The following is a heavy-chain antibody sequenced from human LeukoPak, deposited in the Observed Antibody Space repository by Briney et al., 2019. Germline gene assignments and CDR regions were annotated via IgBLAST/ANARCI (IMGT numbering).Heavy chain of an antibody. J-gene: IGHJ4*02. D-gene: IGHD5-18*01. Sequence: VSSVKVSCKASGYTFTSYGISWVRQAPGQGLEWMGWISAYNGNTNYAQKLQGRVTMTTDTSTSTAYMELRSLRSDDTAVYYCARGLLVDTAMVTGYWGQGTLVTVSS. CDR2: ISAYNGNT. CDR3: ARGLLVDTAMVTGY. V-gene: IGHV1-18*01. CDR1: GYTFTSYG.